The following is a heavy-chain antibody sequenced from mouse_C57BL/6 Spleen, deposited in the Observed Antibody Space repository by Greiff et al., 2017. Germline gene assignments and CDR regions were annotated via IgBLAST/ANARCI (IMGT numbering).Heavy chain of an antibody. CDR1: GYTFTSYW. V-gene: IGHV1-50*01. CDR2: IDPSDSYT. Sequence: QVQLQQPGAELVKPGASVKLSCKASGYTFTSYWMQWVKQRPGQGLEWIGEIDPSDSYTNYNQKFKGKATLTVDTSSSTACMQLSSLTSEDSAVYYCANGNNAYWGQGTLVTVSA. J-gene: IGHJ3*01. CDR3: ANGNNAY. D-gene: IGHD2-1*01.